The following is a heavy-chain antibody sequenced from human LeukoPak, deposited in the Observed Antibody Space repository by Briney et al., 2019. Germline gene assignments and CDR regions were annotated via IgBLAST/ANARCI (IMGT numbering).Heavy chain of an antibody. V-gene: IGHV5-51*01. Sequence: GESLKISCRCSGYSFTTYWIGWVRQMPGKGLEWMGIIYPADSDTRYSPSFQGQVTISADKSISTAYLQWSSLKASDTAMYYCARQGETPGNFDYWGQGTLVTVSS. CDR3: ARQGETPGNFDY. D-gene: IGHD3-10*01. CDR2: IYPADSDT. J-gene: IGHJ4*02. CDR1: GYSFTTYW.